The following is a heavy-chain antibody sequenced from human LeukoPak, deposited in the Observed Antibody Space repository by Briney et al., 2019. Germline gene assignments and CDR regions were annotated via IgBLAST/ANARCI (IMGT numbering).Heavy chain of an antibody. CDR1: GGTFSSCA. V-gene: IGHV1-69*06. CDR2: IIPIFGTA. CDR3: ARQGTNYYDSSGHDAFDI. J-gene: IGHJ3*02. D-gene: IGHD3-22*01. Sequence: SVKVFCKASGGTFSSCAISWVRQAPGQGLEWMGGIIPIFGTANYAQKFQGRVTITADKSTSTAYMELSSLRSEDTAVYYCARQGTNYYDSSGHDAFDIWGQGTMVTVSS.